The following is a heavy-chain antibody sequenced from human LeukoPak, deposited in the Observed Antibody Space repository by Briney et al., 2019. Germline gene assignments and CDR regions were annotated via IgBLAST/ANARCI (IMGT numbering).Heavy chain of an antibody. CDR2: INSDGSST. J-gene: IGHJ4*02. CDR3: ASIRYDSSGYVFDY. Sequence: GGSLRLSCAASGFTFSSYWMHWVRQAPGKGLVWVSRINSDGSSTSYADSVKGRFTISRDNAKNTLYLQMNSLRAEDTAVYYCASIRYDSSGYVFDYWGQGTLVTVSS. CDR1: GFTFSSYW. D-gene: IGHD3-22*01. V-gene: IGHV3-74*01.